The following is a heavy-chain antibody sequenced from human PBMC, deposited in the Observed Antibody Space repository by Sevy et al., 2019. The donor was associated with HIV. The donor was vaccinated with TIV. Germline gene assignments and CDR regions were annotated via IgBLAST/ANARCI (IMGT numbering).Heavy chain of an antibody. CDR3: AGENAWGSGYT. V-gene: IGHV4-59*08. Sequence: SETLSLTCTVSGGSITSLYWNWIRQPPGKGLEWIANIYYNGHINYNPSLKNRVILSLDTSKNQFSLRLSSVTAADTAMYYWAGENAWGSGYTWGQGTLVTVSS. D-gene: IGHD5-12*01. CDR2: IYYNGHI. J-gene: IGHJ5*02. CDR1: GGSITSLY.